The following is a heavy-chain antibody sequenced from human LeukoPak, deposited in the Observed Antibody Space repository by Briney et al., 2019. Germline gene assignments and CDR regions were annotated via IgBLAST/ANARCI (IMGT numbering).Heavy chain of an antibody. CDR3: ARGSYCSGGSCYFDY. J-gene: IGHJ4*02. V-gene: IGHV4-39*07. Sequence: SETLSLTCTVSGGSITSSSYYWGWIRQPPGKGLEWIGSIYYSGSTYYNPSLKSRVTISVDTSKNQFSLKLSSVTAADTAVYYCARGSYCSGGSCYFDYWGQGTLVTVSS. D-gene: IGHD2-15*01. CDR2: IYYSGST. CDR1: GGSITSSSYY.